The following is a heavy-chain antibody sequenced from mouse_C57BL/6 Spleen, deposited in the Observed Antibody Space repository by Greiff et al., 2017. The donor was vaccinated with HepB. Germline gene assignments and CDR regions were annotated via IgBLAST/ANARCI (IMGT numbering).Heavy chain of an antibody. CDR1: GFSLTSYG. J-gene: IGHJ4*01. Sequence: QVQLKESGPGLVAPSQSLSITCTVSGFSLTSYGVHWVRQPPGKGLEWLVVIWSDGSTTYNSALKSRLSISKDNSKSQVFLKMNSLQTDDTAMYYCARHLTTVVADYAMDYWGQGTSVTVSS. D-gene: IGHD1-1*01. CDR3: ARHLTTVVADYAMDY. V-gene: IGHV2-6-1*01. CDR2: IWSDGST.